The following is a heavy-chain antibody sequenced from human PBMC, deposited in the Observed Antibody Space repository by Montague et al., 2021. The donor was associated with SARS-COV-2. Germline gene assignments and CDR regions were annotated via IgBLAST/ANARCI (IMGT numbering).Heavy chain of an antibody. Sequence: CAISGDSVSSNIVAWNWIRQSPSRGLEWLGRTKYTSTRYETYAVSVQSRITITADTSKNQFSLHLNSVTPEDTAVYYCARDLYWAFDAWGLGTTVTVSA. CDR1: GDSVSSNIVA. D-gene: IGHD2-8*02. CDR3: ARDLYWAFDA. V-gene: IGHV6-1*01. CDR2: TKYTSTRYE. J-gene: IGHJ3*01.